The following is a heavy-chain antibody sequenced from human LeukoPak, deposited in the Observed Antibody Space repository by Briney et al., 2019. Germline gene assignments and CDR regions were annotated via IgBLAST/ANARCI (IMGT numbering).Heavy chain of an antibody. CDR1: GASMTNYY. CDR3: ARQPGGTAAFDI. CDR2: SYNSGET. D-gene: IGHD1-14*01. V-gene: IGHV4-59*08. J-gene: IGHJ3*02. Sequence: SETLSLTCTISGASMTNYYWSWIRQPPGKGLEWIAYSYNSGETKYNPSLKSRITISVDTSENQFSLKLSSVTAADTAVYYCARQPGGTAAFDIWGQGTTVTVSA.